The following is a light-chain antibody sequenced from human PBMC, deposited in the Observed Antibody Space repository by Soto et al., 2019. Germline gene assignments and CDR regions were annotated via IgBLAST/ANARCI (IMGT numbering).Light chain of an antibody. J-gene: IGKJ2*01. Sequence: DIQMTQSPSSLSASVGDTVTITCRASHTFGSFLNWYQQRPGKAPKLLISGASTLRSGVPSRFSGSGSGTKFTLTINGLQPEDFATYYCLQSYSSPFTFGQGTKLEVK. CDR1: HTFGSF. CDR2: GAS. V-gene: IGKV1-39*01. CDR3: LQSYSSPFT.